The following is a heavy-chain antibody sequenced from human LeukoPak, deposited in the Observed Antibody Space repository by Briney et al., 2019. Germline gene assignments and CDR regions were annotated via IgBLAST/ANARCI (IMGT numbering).Heavy chain of an antibody. CDR1: GFTFSSYG. Sequence: GGSLRLSCAASGFTFSSYGMHWVRQAPGKGLEWVAFIRYDGSNKYYADSVKGRFTISRDNSKNTLYLQMNSLRAEDTAIYYCAKARWEPRGFDYWGQGTLVTVSS. CDR3: AKARWEPRGFDY. D-gene: IGHD1-26*01. J-gene: IGHJ4*02. V-gene: IGHV3-30*02. CDR2: IRYDGSNK.